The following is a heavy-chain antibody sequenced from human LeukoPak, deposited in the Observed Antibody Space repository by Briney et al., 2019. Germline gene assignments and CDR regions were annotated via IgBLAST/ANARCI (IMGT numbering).Heavy chain of an antibody. J-gene: IGHJ4*02. Sequence: GGSLRLSCAASGFTFSDYFMSWIRQAPGKGLEWLSHISSSGTGYYTDSVKGRATISRDNAKNSLYLQMNSLRAEDTAVYYCARPAYCGGNCYYFPDYWGQGTLVTVSS. D-gene: IGHD2-21*02. CDR3: ARPAYCGGNCYYFPDY. CDR2: ISSSGTG. CDR1: GFTFSDYF. V-gene: IGHV3-11*04.